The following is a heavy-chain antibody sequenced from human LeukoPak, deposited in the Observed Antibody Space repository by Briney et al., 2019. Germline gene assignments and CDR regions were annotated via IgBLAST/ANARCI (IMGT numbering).Heavy chain of an antibody. D-gene: IGHD5-24*01. CDR1: GGSFSGYY. CDR2: INHGGST. Sequence: PSETLSLTCAFYGGSFSGYYWIWIRQPPGRGLEWIGEINHGGSTNYNPSLKSRVTISVDTSKNQFSLKLSSVTAADTAVYYCAREVRDSYNYFDYWGQGTLVTVSS. V-gene: IGHV4-34*01. J-gene: IGHJ4*02. CDR3: AREVRDSYNYFDY.